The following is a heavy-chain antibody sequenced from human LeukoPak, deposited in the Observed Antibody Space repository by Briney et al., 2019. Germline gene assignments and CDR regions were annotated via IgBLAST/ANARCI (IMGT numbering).Heavy chain of an antibody. Sequence: GASVKVSCKASGFTFTRSAMQWVRQARGQRLEWIGWIVVGSGNTNYAQKFQERVTITRDMSTSTAYMELSSLRSEDTAVYYCAADNIAAADIWGQGTLVTVSS. D-gene: IGHD6-13*01. J-gene: IGHJ4*02. CDR1: GFTFTRSA. CDR3: AADNIAAADI. V-gene: IGHV1-58*02. CDR2: IVVGSGNT.